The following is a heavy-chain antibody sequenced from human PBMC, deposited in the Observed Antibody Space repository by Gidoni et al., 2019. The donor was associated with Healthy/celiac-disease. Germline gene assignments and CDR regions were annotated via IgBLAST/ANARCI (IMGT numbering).Heavy chain of an antibody. J-gene: IGHJ4*02. D-gene: IGHD1-26*01. V-gene: IGHV3-30*18. Sequence: QVQLVESGGGVVQPGRSLRLSCAASGFTFRSYGMHWVRQAPGKGLEWVAVISYDGSNKYYADSVKGRFTISRDNSKNTLYLQMNSLRAEDTAVYYCANARDPGGAAPFDYWGQGTLVTVSS. CDR2: ISYDGSNK. CDR1: GFTFRSYG. CDR3: ANARDPGGAAPFDY.